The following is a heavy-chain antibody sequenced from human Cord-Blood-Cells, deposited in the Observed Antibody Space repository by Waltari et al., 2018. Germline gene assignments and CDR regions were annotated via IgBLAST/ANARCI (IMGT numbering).Heavy chain of an antibody. CDR3: ARDLPGEYAFDI. V-gene: IGHV3-53*01. D-gene: IGHD7-27*01. CDR1: GFHVSSNY. Sequence: EVQLVESGGGLIQPGGSLRLSCAAPGFHVSSNYLSWVRQAPGKGLEWVSVIYSGGSTYYADSVKGRFTISRDNSKNTLYLQMNSLRAEDTAVYYCARDLPGEYAFDIWGQGTMVTVSS. CDR2: IYSGGST. J-gene: IGHJ3*02.